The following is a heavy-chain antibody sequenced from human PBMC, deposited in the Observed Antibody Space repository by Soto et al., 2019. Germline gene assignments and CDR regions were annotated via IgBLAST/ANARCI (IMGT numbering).Heavy chain of an antibody. J-gene: IGHJ4*02. V-gene: IGHV4-30-2*01. CDR2: MYHSVST. CDR1: AGSFSSGGYS. Sequence: LSLTCAVSAGSFSSGGYSWSWIRQPPRKVLEWIVYMYHSVSTXYNPSLKXXVTLSMHRSNTXFSVTXNAVTAAGTPLDYCARVPDFWCQGILVTGSS. CDR3: ARVPDF.